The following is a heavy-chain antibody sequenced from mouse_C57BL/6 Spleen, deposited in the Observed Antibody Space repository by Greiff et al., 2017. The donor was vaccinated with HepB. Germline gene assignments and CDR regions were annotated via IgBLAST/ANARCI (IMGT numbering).Heavy chain of an antibody. Sequence: VQLQQSGAELAKPGASVKMSCKASGYTFTSYWITWVKQRPGQGLEWIGDIYPGSGSTNYNEKFKSKATLTVDTSSSTAYMQLSSLTSEDSAVYYCARSYYGSRDYWGQGTTLTVSS. CDR2: IYPGSGST. J-gene: IGHJ2*01. V-gene: IGHV1-55*01. CDR1: GYTFTSYW. CDR3: ARSYYGSRDY. D-gene: IGHD1-1*01.